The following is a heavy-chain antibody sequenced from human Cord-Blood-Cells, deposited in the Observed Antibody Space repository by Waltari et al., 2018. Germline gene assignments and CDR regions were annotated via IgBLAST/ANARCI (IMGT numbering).Heavy chain of an antibody. CDR1: GGPISRSNW. D-gene: IGHD5-18*01. Sequence: QVQLQESGPGLVKPSGTLSLTCAVSGGPISRSNWLSWVRQPPGKGLEWIGEIYHSGSTNYNPSLKSRVTISVDKSKNQFSLKLSSVTAADTAVYYCARLTRTYTAMVDYWGQGTLVTVSS. V-gene: IGHV4-4*02. CDR2: IYHSGST. J-gene: IGHJ4*02. CDR3: ARLTRTYTAMVDY.